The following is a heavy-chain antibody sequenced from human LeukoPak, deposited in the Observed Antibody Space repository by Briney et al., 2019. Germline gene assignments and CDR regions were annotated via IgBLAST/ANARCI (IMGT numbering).Heavy chain of an antibody. CDR3: ARDWNTGLFDY. CDR1: GFTFSSYA. CDR2: ISYDGSNK. V-gene: IGHV3-30*04. D-gene: IGHD1-1*01. J-gene: IGHJ4*02. Sequence: GGSLRLSCAASGFTFSSYAMHWVRQAPGKGLEWVAVISYDGSNKYYADSVKGQFTISRDNSKNTLYLQMNSLRAEDTAVYYCARDWNTGLFDYWGQGTLVTVSS.